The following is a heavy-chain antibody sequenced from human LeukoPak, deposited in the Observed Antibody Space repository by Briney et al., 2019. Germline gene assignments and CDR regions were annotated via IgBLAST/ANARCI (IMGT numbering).Heavy chain of an antibody. CDR3: AKDMHRGDYFDY. V-gene: IGHV3-9*01. Sequence: PRGSLRLSCAASGFTFDDYAMHWVRQAPGKGLEWVSGISWNSGSIGYADSVKGRFTISRDNAKNSLYLQMNSLRAEDTALYYCAKDMHRGDYFDYWGQGTLVTVSS. CDR2: ISWNSGSI. D-gene: IGHD2-21*01. J-gene: IGHJ4*02. CDR1: GFTFDDYA.